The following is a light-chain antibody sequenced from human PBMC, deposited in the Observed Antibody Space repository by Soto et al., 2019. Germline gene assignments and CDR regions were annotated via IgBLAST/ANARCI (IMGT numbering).Light chain of an antibody. Sequence: EIVLTQSPGTLSLSPGERATLSCRASQSVSSSYLAWYQQKPGQAPRLLIYGASSRATGIPDRFSGSGSGTDFTLTIRRLEPEDFAVYYCQQYGSSSLTFGGGTKVENK. CDR2: GAS. CDR1: QSVSSSY. CDR3: QQYGSSSLT. V-gene: IGKV3-20*01. J-gene: IGKJ4*01.